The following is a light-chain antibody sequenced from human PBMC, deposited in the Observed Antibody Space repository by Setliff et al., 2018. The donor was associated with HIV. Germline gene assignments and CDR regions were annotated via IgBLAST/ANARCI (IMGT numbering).Light chain of an antibody. V-gene: IGLV2-11*01. CDR1: SSDVGAYNY. Sequence: QPALTQPRSVSGSPGQSVTLPCTGSSSDVGAYNYVSWYQQYPGKAPKLIIYDVSKRPSGVPDRFSGSKSGDTASLTISGLQSEDEADYYCCSYAGTYTYIFGSGTKVTVL. CDR3: CSYAGTYTYI. CDR2: DVS. J-gene: IGLJ1*01.